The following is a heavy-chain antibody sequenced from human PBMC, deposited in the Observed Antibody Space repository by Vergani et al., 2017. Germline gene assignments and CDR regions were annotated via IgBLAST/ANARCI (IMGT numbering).Heavy chain of an antibody. V-gene: IGHV3-23*01. CDR2: ISGSGGST. CDR3: AKYHHTYYYYYGMDV. CDR1: GFTFSSYA. Sequence: EVQLLESGGGLVQPGGSLRLSCAASGFTFSSYAMSWVRQAPGKGLEWVSAISGSGGSTYYADSVKGRFTISRDNSKNKLYLQMNSLRAEDTDVYYCAKYHHTYYYYYGMDVWGQGTTVTVSS. J-gene: IGHJ6*02.